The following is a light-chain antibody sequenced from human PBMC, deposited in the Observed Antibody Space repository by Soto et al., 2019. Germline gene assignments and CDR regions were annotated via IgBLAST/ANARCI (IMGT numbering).Light chain of an antibody. Sequence: QSVLTQPPSASGTPGQRVTISCSGSSSNIGSNYVYWYQQLPGTAPKLLIYSNNQRPSGVPDRFSGSKSGTSASLAISGLRSEDEADYDCAAWDDSLSGPVFGGGTKLTVL. J-gene: IGLJ3*02. V-gene: IGLV1-47*02. CDR3: AAWDDSLSGPV. CDR1: SSNIGSNY. CDR2: SNN.